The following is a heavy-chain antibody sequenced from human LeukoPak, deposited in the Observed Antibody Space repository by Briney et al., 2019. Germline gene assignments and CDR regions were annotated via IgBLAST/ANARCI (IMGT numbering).Heavy chain of an antibody. V-gene: IGHV3-23*01. CDR2: ISGSGDT. CDR1: GFTFSAYA. Sequence: GGSLRLSCTGSGFTFSAYALSWVRQAPGKGLEWVSAISGSGDTYYADSVKGRFTISRDNSKKTLYLQMNSLGAEDSAIYYCAKDPPGRHNLLLTILDNWGQGTLVTVSS. D-gene: IGHD2-15*01. J-gene: IGHJ4*02. CDR3: AKDPPGRHNLLLTILDN.